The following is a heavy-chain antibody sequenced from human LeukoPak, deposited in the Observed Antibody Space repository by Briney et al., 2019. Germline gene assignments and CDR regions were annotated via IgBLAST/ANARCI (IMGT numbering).Heavy chain of an antibody. Sequence: GGSLRLSCAASGFTFSSYWMTWVRQAPGKGLEWVANIKQDGSEKYYVDSVKGRFTISRDNAKNSLYLQMNSLRAEDTAVYYCASFAGGMSAFDVWGQGTMVTVSS. CDR2: IKQDGSEK. CDR3: ASFAGGMSAFDV. CDR1: GFTFSSYW. V-gene: IGHV3-7*01. J-gene: IGHJ3*01.